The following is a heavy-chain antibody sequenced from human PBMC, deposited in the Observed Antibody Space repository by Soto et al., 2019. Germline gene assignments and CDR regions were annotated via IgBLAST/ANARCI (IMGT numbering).Heavy chain of an antibody. D-gene: IGHD3-10*01. Sequence: QVQLVQSGAEVKKPGASVKVSCKASGYTFSSYDINWVRQATGQGLEWMGWMNPTSGDTGYAQKFQGRVTMTRNTSITTAYRERYSLRSEDTAVYYCAKVSRRGSAIDFAYWGQGTLVTVSP. CDR2: MNPTSGDT. CDR1: GYTFSSYD. V-gene: IGHV1-8*01. J-gene: IGHJ4*02. CDR3: AKVSRRGSAIDFAY.